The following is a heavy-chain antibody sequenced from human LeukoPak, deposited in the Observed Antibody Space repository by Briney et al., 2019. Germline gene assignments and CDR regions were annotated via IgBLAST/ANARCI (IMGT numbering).Heavy chain of an antibody. D-gene: IGHD5-24*01. CDR3: ARDRERGFDY. J-gene: IGHJ4*02. CDR1: VYTFNTYG. CDR2: IGTENAYT. Sequence: GASVTVSFTASVYTFNTYGISWVRQAPGQGLEWMGWIGTENAYTIYAEKFQGRVTLTTDTSTTTVHMELRSLRSDDTAVYYCARDRERGFDYWGQGSLVTVSS. V-gene: IGHV1-18*01.